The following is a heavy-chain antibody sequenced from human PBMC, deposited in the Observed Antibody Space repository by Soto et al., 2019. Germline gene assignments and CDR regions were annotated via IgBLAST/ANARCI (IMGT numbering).Heavy chain of an antibody. CDR2: IVVGSGNT. V-gene: IGHV1-58*01. J-gene: IGHJ4*02. CDR3: AVSRWLQFDEPTY. Sequence: ASVKVSCKASGFTFTSSAVQWVLQSRGQRLEWIGWIVVGSGNTNYAQKFQERVTITRDMPTSTAYMELSSLRSEDTAVYYCAVSRWLQFDEPTYWGQGTLVTVSS. CDR1: GFTFTSSA. D-gene: IGHD5-12*01.